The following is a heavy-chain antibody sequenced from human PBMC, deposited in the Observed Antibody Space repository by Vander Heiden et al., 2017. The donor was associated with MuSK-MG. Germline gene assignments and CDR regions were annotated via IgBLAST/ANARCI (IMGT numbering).Heavy chain of an antibody. V-gene: IGHV3-21*01. CDR2: ISSSSSYI. J-gene: IGHJ4*02. Sequence: EVQLVESGRGLVKPGGSLRLSCAASGFTFSSYSMNWVRQAPGKGLEGVSSISSSSSYIYYADSVKGRFTISRDNAKNSLYLQMNSLRAEDTAVYYCARDQGRIYGYWGQGTLVTVSS. CDR3: ARDQGRIYGY. D-gene: IGHD3-10*01. CDR1: GFTFSSYS.